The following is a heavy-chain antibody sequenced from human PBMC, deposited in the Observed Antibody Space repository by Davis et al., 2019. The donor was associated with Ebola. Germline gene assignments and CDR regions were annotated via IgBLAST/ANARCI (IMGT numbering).Heavy chain of an antibody. Sequence: GESLKISCAASGFTFSSYAMTWVRQGPGKGLEWVSVITTGGSTQYADSVKGRFTISRDNSKNTLYLQMNSLRVGDTAVYYCTKGVPGSGFQKLFDSWGQGTLVAVSS. D-gene: IGHD3-3*01. J-gene: IGHJ4*02. CDR1: GFTFSSYA. V-gene: IGHV3-23*01. CDR2: ITTGGST. CDR3: TKGVPGSGFQKLFDS.